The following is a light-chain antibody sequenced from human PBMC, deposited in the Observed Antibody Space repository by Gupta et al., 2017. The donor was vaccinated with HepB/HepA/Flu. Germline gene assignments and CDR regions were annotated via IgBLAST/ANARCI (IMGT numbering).Light chain of an antibody. Sequence: DMQTTQSPSSLSASVGDRVTITCRASQDISSYLAWFQQKPGRAPKSLIFTASNLQSGVPSRFSGSRSGTDFTLTISRLQPEDFATYYCHQYKSYPKTFGQGTKLEV. CDR2: TAS. CDR3: HQYKSYPKT. CDR1: QDISSY. J-gene: IGKJ1*01. V-gene: IGKV1-16*01.